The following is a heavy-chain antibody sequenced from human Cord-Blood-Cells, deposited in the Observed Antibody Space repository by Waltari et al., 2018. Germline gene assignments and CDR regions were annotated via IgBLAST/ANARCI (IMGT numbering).Heavy chain of an antibody. CDR2: MNPNSGNT. V-gene: IGHV1-8*01. Sequence: QVQLVQSGAEVKKPGASVKVSCKASGYTFTSYDINGVRQATGQGHEWMGWMNPNSGNTGYAQKFQGRVTMTRNTSISTAYMELSSLRSEDTAVYYCARVGIVGAMGYYYYYGMDVWGQGTTVTVSS. D-gene: IGHD1-26*01. CDR3: ARVGIVGAMGYYYYYGMDV. CDR1: GYTFTSYD. J-gene: IGHJ6*02.